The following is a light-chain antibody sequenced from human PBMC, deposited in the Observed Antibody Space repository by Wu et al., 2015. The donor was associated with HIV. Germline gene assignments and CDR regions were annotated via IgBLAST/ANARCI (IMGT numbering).Light chain of an antibody. V-gene: IGKV3-20*01. Sequence: VVLTQSPDTLSLSPGETATLSCKASQSVTYNYLAWYLQRPGQPPKLLIYGASNRATDISDRLSGSGSGSNFNLTITTVEPGDFGVYYCQQYGDSPLTFGPGTKLE. CDR3: QQYGDSPLT. CDR1: QSVTYNY. CDR2: GAS. J-gene: IGKJ2*01.